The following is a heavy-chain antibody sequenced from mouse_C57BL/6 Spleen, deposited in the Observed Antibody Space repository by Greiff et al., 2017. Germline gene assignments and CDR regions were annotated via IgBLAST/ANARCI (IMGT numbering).Heavy chain of an antibody. J-gene: IGHJ3*01. CDR3: ARDDYDWFAY. Sequence: VQLQQPGAELVKPGASVKLSCKASGYTFTSYWMHWVKQRPGQGLEWIGMIHPNSGSTNYNEKFKGKATLTVDKSSSTAYMQLSSLTSEDSAVYYCARDDYDWFAYWGQGTLVTVSA. CDR1: GYTFTSYW. D-gene: IGHD2-4*01. V-gene: IGHV1-64*01. CDR2: IHPNSGST.